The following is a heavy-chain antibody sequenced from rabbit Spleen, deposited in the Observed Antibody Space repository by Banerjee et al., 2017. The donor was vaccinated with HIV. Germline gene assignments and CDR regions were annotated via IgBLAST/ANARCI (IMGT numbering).Heavy chain of an antibody. CDR2: IYGDSSGST. D-gene: IGHD1-1*01. CDR1: GFSFSSSYW. CDR3: ARGKWSSGDGCDF. Sequence: QEQLEESGGDLVKPEGSLTLTCTASGFSFSSSYWICWVRQAPGKGLEWIACIYGDSSGSTYYASWAKGRFTSSKTSSTTVTLQMTSLTAADTATYFCARGKWSSGDGCDFWGPGTLVTVS. V-gene: IGHV1S45*01. J-gene: IGHJ6*01.